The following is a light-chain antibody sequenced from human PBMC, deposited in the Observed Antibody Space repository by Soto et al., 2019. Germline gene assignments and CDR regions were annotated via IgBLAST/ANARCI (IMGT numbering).Light chain of an antibody. J-gene: IGKJ1*01. Sequence: ELVMTQSPATLSVSPGERAILSCRASQTVRDNLGWYQQKPGQPPRLLIYGATTRATGIPARFSGSGSGTEFTLTISSLQSEDFAVYYCQQYNNWPTWTFGQGTKVDIK. V-gene: IGKV3D-15*01. CDR2: GAT. CDR1: QTVRDN. CDR3: QQYNNWPTWT.